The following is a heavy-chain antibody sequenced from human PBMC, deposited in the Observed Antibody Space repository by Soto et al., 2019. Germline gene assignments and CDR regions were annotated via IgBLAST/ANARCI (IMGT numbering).Heavy chain of an antibody. CDR1: RGSISIGTNY. V-gene: IGHV4-39*01. Sequence: SETLSLTCPVSRGSISIGTNYWAWIRQPPGKGLEWIANIYYSGSTFHNPSLKSRVTISLDTSKNQFSLKLRSVTAADTAVYYCARHEAGWYFDSWGQGTLVTVSS. J-gene: IGHJ4*02. D-gene: IGHD6-25*01. CDR2: IYYSGST. CDR3: ARHEAGWYFDS.